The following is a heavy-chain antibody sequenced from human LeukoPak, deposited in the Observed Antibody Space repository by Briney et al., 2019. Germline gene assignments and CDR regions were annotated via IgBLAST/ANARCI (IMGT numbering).Heavy chain of an antibody. V-gene: IGHV4-59*01. D-gene: IGHD1-26*01. CDR2: IYYSGST. Sequence: SETLSLTCTVSGGSISSYYWSWIRQPPGKGLEWIGYIYYSGSTNYNPSLKRRVTISVDTSKNQFSLKLGSVTAADTAVYYCARDRVGATTPYFDYWGQGTLVTVSS. J-gene: IGHJ4*02. CDR3: ARDRVGATTPYFDY. CDR1: GGSISSYY.